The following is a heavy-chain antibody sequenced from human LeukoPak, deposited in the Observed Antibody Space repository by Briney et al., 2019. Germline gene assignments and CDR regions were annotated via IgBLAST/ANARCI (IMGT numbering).Heavy chain of an antibody. CDR1: GYTLTELS. J-gene: IGHJ4*02. CDR3: ARALQDSSSFPFDY. D-gene: IGHD6-6*01. Sequence: ASVKVSCKVSGYTLTELSMHWVRQAPGKGLEWMGGFDPEDGETIYAQKFQGRVTMTEDTSTDTAYMELSSLRSEDTAVYYCARALQDSSSFPFDYWGQGTLVTVSS. CDR2: FDPEDGET. V-gene: IGHV1-24*01.